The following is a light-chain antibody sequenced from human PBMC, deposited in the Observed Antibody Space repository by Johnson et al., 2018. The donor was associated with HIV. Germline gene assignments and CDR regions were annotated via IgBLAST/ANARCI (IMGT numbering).Light chain of an antibody. J-gene: IGLJ1*01. Sequence: QSVLTQRPSVSAAPGQKVTISCSGSSSNIGKNYVSWYQQLPGTAPKVLIYENNKRPSGIPDRFSGSKSGASATLGITGLQTGDEADYYCGTWDSSLSAGVFGTGTTVTVL. CDR2: ENN. CDR1: SSNIGKNY. CDR3: GTWDSSLSAGV. V-gene: IGLV1-51*02.